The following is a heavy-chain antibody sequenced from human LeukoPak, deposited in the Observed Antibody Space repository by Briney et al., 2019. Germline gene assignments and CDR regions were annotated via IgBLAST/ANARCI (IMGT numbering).Heavy chain of an antibody. Sequence: GVSLRLSCAASGLTFGSYVISWVRQAPGKGLEWVSAISGGADATYYADSVRGRFTISRDNFKNTLYLQMSSLRADDTAVYYCTKEPRESTVAGPFDYWGQGTLVTVSS. V-gene: IGHV3-23*01. CDR3: TKEPRESTVAGPFDY. CDR1: GLTFGSYV. D-gene: IGHD6-19*01. CDR2: ISGGADAT. J-gene: IGHJ4*02.